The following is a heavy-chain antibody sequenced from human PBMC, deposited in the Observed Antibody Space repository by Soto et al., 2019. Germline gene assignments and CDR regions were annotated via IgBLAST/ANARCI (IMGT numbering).Heavy chain of an antibody. D-gene: IGHD4-17*01. J-gene: IGHJ4*02. CDR2: VHGDGGYT. CDR3: ARGHYGPDY. Sequence: LRLSCAASGFTFSGYSMHWVRQAPGKGLEYVSGVHGDGGYTYYANSVKGRFSVSRDNSKNTLYLQMGSLTSEDMAIYYCARGHYGPDYWGQGTLVTVSS. V-gene: IGHV3-64*01. CDR1: GFTFSGYS.